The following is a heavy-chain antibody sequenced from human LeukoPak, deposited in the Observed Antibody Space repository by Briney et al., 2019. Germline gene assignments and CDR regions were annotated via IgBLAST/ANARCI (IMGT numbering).Heavy chain of an antibody. CDR2: ISSSGSTI. D-gene: IGHD3-10*01. J-gene: IGHJ5*02. CDR1: GFTFSDYY. V-gene: IGHV3-11*04. Sequence: GGSLRLSCAASGFTFSDYYMSWIRQAPGKGLQWVSYISSSGSTIYYADSVKGRFTTSRDNAKNSLYLQMNSLRAEDTAVYYCARATMVIRSSWFDPWGQGTLVTVSS. CDR3: ARATMVIRSSWFDP.